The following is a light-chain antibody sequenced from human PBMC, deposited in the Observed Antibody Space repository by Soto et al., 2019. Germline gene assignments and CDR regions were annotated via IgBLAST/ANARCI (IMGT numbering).Light chain of an antibody. Sequence: EIVMTQSPVTLSVSPGERATLSCRVSQSVRSNLAWYQQKPGQAPSLLIYGAFTRATGIPTRFSGTGSGTEFTLTISSLQSEDFATYYCQQFDDYPFTFGPGTKVDIK. J-gene: IGKJ3*01. CDR3: QQFDDYPFT. CDR2: GAF. V-gene: IGKV3-15*01. CDR1: QSVRSN.